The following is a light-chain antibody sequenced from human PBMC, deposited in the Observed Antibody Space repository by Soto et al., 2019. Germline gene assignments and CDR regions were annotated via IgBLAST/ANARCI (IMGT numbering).Light chain of an antibody. CDR2: EVS. J-gene: IGLJ1*01. CDR3: CAAAGRSTYV. V-gene: IGLV2-23*02. Sequence: QPVLTQPASVSGSPGQSITISCTRTSSDVGSYNFVSWYQQHPGEVPKVMIYEVSKRPSGVSDRFSGSKSGNTASLTISGLQDEDEDDYYCCAAAGRSTYVFGTGTKLTVL. CDR1: SSDVGSYNF.